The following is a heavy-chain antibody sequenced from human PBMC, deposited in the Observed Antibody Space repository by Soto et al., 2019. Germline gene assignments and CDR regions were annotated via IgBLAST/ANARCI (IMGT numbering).Heavy chain of an antibody. CDR3: ARERSTSTDPYSYFMDV. D-gene: IGHD1-26*01. CDR1: GDTFNTYA. J-gene: IGHJ6*03. Sequence: QVQLVQSGAEVKKPGSSVKVSCQPSGDTFNTYAIGWVRQAPGQGLEWMGRIIPILGFANYAQGFQGRVTITADKSTSTAYMEVTSLRSEDTAVYFCARERSTSTDPYSYFMDVWGKGTTVTVSS. CDR2: IIPILGFA. V-gene: IGHV1-69*04.